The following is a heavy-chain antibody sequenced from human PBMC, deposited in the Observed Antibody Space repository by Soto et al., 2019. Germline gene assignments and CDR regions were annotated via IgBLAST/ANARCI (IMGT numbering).Heavy chain of an antibody. Sequence: GGSLRLSCTASGFTFGDYGMSWVRQAPGKGLEWVGFIRSKAYGGTTEYAASVKGRFTISRDDSKSIAYLQMNSLKTEDTAVYYCTGISSGYSYGITHWYYGMDVWGQGTPVTVSS. CDR2: IRSKAYGGTT. J-gene: IGHJ6*02. CDR3: TGISSGYSYGITHWYYGMDV. CDR1: GFTFGDYG. V-gene: IGHV3-49*04. D-gene: IGHD5-18*01.